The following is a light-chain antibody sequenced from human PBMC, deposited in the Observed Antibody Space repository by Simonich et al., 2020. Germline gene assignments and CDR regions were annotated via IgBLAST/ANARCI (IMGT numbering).Light chain of an antibody. Sequence: EIVMTQSPSPLSVFPGERTTLSCRASQSVSSNLAWYQQKPGQAPRPLIYGASTRATGIPARFSGSGSGTEFTLTISSLQSEDFAVYYCQQYNNWPQTFGQGTKLEIK. CDR3: QQYNNWPQT. CDR2: GAS. J-gene: IGKJ2*01. V-gene: IGKV3-15*01. CDR1: QSVSSN.